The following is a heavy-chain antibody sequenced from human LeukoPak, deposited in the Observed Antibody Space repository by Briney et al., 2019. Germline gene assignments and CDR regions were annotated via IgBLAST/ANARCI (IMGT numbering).Heavy chain of an antibody. Sequence: ESGPTLVNPTQTLTLTCTFSGFSLSTSGVGVGWIRQPPGKALEWLALTYWNDDKRYSPSLKSRLTITKDTSKNQVVLTMTNMDPVDTATYYCAHTRIAAAGTNGAFDIWGQGTMVTVSS. D-gene: IGHD6-13*01. J-gene: IGHJ3*02. CDR2: TYWNDDK. CDR3: AHTRIAAAGTNGAFDI. V-gene: IGHV2-5*01. CDR1: GFSLSTSGVG.